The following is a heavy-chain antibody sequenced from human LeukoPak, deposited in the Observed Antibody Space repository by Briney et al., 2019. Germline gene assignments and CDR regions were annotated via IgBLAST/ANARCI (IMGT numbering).Heavy chain of an antibody. CDR3: ARILGATHFDY. J-gene: IGHJ4*02. Sequence: ASVKVSCKASGYTFTSYVMHWVRQAPGLRLEWMGWINAGNGNTRYSQNFQGRVTITRDTSASTAYMELSSLRSEDTAVYYCARILGATHFDYWGQGTLVTVSS. V-gene: IGHV1-3*01. CDR2: INAGNGNT. CDR1: GYTFTSYV. D-gene: IGHD1-26*01.